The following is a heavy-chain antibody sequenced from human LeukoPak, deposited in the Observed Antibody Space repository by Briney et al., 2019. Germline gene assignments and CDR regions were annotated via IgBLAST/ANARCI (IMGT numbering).Heavy chain of an antibody. J-gene: IGHJ4*02. CDR1: GYTFTSYY. D-gene: IGHD2/OR15-2a*01. Sequence: ASVKVSCKASGYTFTSYYTHWVRQAPGQGLEWMGIIKPSGGSTLYAQKFQGRVTVTSDMSTSTVYVELSSLRSEDTAVYYCAREVPENFNFDFWGQGTLVTVSS. CDR3: AREVPENFNFDF. CDR2: IKPSGGST. V-gene: IGHV1-46*01.